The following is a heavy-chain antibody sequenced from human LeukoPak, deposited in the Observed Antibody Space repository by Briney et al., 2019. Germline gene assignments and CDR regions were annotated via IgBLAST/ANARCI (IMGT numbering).Heavy chain of an antibody. J-gene: IGHJ6*03. V-gene: IGHV4-61*05. CDR2: IYYSGST. CDR3: ARAGDCSGGSCYLGYYYYMDV. CDR1: GGSISSSSYY. Sequence: PSETLSLTCTVSGGSISSSSYYWGWIRQPPGKGLEWIGYIYYSGSTNYNPSLKSRVTISVDTSKNQFSLKLSSVTAADTAVYYCARAGDCSGGSCYLGYYYYMDVWGKGTTVTVSS. D-gene: IGHD2-15*01.